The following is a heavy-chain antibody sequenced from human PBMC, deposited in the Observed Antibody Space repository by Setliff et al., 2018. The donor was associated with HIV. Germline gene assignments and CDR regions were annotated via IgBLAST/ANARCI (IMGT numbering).Heavy chain of an antibody. Sequence: ASVKVSCKASGGTFSSHAISWVRQAPGQGLEWMGRVDPKNGKTLYAENLRGRITITADTSTDTAYMELNSLSSEDTAMYYCATLDYYGSQTYNLALHYWGQGTLVTVSS. J-gene: IGHJ4*02. V-gene: IGHV1-69-2*01. CDR3: ATLDYYGSQTYNLALHY. CDR1: GGTFSSHA. CDR2: VDPKNGKT. D-gene: IGHD3-10*01.